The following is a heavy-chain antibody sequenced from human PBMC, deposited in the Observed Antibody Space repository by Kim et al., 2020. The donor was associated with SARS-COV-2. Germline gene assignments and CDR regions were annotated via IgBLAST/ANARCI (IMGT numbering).Heavy chain of an antibody. CDR3: ARERASMVRDPGADAFDI. J-gene: IGHJ3*02. D-gene: IGHD3-10*01. CDR1: GYTFTSYG. V-gene: IGHV1-18*01. Sequence: ASVKVSCKASGYTFTSYGISWVRQAPGQGLEWMGWISAYNGNTNYAQKLQGRVTMTTDTSTSTAYMELRSLRSDDTAVYYCARERASMVRDPGADAFDIWGQGTMVTVSS. CDR2: ISAYNGNT.